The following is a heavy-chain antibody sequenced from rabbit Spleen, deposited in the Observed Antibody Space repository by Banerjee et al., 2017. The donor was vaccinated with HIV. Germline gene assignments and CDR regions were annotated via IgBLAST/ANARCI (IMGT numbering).Heavy chain of an antibody. V-gene: IGHV1S40*01. CDR1: GVSFSYSSY. Sequence: QSLEESGGDLVKPGASLTLTCTASGVSFSYSSYMCWVRQAPGKRLEWIACIDAGSSGFTYFATWAKGRFTISKTSSTTVTLQMTRLTAADTATYFCARDTSSSFSSYGMDLWGPGTLVTVS. J-gene: IGHJ6*01. CDR3: ARDTSSSFSSYGMDL. CDR2: IDAGSSGFT. D-gene: IGHD1-1*01.